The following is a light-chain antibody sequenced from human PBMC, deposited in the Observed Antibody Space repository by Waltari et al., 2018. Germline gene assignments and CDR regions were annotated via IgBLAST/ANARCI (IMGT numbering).Light chain of an antibody. CDR2: KAS. V-gene: IGKV1-5*03. Sequence: DIQLTQSTSTLSASVGDRVTITCRASQAIGTWLAWYQQKPGKAPKLLVYKASRLQSGVPSRFSGSGSGTEFTLTITSLQPEDFATFYCQQFDTYPWTFGQGTKVDIK. J-gene: IGKJ1*01. CDR1: QAIGTW. CDR3: QQFDTYPWT.